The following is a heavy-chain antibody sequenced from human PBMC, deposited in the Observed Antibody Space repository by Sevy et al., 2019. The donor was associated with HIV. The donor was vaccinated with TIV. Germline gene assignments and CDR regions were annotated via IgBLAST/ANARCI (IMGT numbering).Heavy chain of an antibody. J-gene: IGHJ6*02. D-gene: IGHD1-26*01. V-gene: IGHV3-43D*04. CDR2: ISWDGGST. CDR3: AKDKLYGAYYYYGMDV. CDR1: GFTFDDYA. Sequence: GGSLRLSCAASGFTFDDYAMHWVRQAPGKGLEWVSLISWDGGSTYYADSVKGRFTISRDNSKNSLYLQMNSLRAEDTALYYCAKDKLYGAYYYYGMDVWGQGTTVTISS.